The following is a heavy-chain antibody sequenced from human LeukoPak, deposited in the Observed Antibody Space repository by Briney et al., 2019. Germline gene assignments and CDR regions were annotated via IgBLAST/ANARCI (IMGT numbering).Heavy chain of an antibody. CDR3: ARGADCSSTSCYKGDWFDP. CDR1: GFTFSSYN. CDR2: ISSSGSYI. Sequence: PGGSLRLSCAASGFTFSSYNMNWVRQAPGKGLEWVSLISSSGSYIYYADSVRGRFTISRDNAENSLYLQMNSLRAKDTAVYYCARGADCSSTSCYKGDWFDPWGQGTLVTVSS. J-gene: IGHJ5*02. V-gene: IGHV3-21*01. D-gene: IGHD2-2*02.